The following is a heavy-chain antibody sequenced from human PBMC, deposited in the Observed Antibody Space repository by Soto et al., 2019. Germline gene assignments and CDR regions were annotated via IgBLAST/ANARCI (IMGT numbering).Heavy chain of an antibody. J-gene: IGHJ6*02. CDR3: TTDLFYYYDMDV. V-gene: IGHV3-15*07. CDR2: IKSKTDGGTT. Sequence: EVQLVESGGGLVKPGGSLRLSCAASGFTFTNAWMNWVRQAPGKGLEWVGRIKSKTDGGTTDYAAPVKGRFSISRDDSKTTVYLQINSLKTDDTAVYYCTTDLFYYYDMDVWGQGTTVTVSS. CDR1: GFTFTNAW.